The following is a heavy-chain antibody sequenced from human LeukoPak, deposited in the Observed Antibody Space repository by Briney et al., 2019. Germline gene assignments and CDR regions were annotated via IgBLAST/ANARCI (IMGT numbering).Heavy chain of an antibody. V-gene: IGHV3-30*04. D-gene: IGHD3-3*01. J-gene: IGHJ4*02. CDR2: ISYDGSNK. CDR3: ASRVLAGYDFWSGGLDY. Sequence: PGGSLRLSCAASGFTFSSYAMHWVRQAPGKGLEWVAVISYDGSNKYYADSVKGRFTISRDNSKNTLYLQMNSLRAEDTAVYYCASRVLAGYDFWSGGLDYWGQGTLVTVSS. CDR1: GFTFSSYA.